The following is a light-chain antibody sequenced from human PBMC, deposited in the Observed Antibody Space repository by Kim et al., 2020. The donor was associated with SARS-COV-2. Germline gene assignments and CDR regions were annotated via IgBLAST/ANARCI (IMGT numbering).Light chain of an antibody. V-gene: IGLV1-40*01. CDR3: QSYDDSLSGYV. CDR2: SNS. CDR1: SANIGARFN. J-gene: IGLJ1*01. Sequence: QRLTHSYTGCSANIGARFNVTWYEQLRGPAPKLLIYSNSNRPSGVPDRFSGSKSGTSASLAITGLQAEDEADYYCQSYDDSLSGYVFGSGTKVTVL.